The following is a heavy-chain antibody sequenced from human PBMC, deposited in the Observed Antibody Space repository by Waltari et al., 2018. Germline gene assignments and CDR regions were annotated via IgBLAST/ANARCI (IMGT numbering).Heavy chain of an antibody. CDR3: AARYCSGGSCSDAFDI. Sequence: QVQLQESGPGLVKPSETLSLTCTVSGGSISSYYWSWIRQPPGKGLELIGAIYTSGNTNYNPSIKSRVTISVDTSKNHFSLKLSSLTAADTAVYYCAARYCSGGSCSDAFDIWGQGTMVTVSS. CDR1: GGSISSYY. D-gene: IGHD2-15*01. CDR2: IYTSGNT. J-gene: IGHJ3*02. V-gene: IGHV4-4*09.